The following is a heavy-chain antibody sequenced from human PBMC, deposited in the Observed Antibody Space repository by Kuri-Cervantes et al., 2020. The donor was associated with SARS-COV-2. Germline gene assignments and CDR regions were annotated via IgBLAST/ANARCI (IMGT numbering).Heavy chain of an antibody. CDR3: ARDFIAAAGIDY. CDR1: GGTFSSYA. J-gene: IGHJ4*02. D-gene: IGHD6-13*01. Sequence: SVKVSCKASGGTFSSYAISWVRQAPGQGLEWMGRISPILGTANYAQKFQGRVTITADTSTSTAYMELSSLRSEDTAVYYCARDFIAAAGIDYWGQGTLVTVSS. CDR2: ISPILGTA. V-gene: IGHV1-69*04.